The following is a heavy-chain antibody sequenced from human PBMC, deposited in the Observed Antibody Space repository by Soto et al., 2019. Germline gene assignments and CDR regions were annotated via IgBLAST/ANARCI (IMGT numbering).Heavy chain of an antibody. V-gene: IGHV3-23*01. CDR2: ISGSGGST. D-gene: IGHD6-19*01. Sequence: EVQLLESGGGLVQPGGSLRLSCAASGFTFSSYAMSWVRQAPGKGLEWVSAISGSGGSTYYADSVKGRFTISRDNSKNRRYLQMDSLRAEDTAVYYCANLMSMAGKGGFDYWGQGTLVTVSS. CDR3: ANLMSMAGKGGFDY. CDR1: GFTFSSYA. J-gene: IGHJ4*02.